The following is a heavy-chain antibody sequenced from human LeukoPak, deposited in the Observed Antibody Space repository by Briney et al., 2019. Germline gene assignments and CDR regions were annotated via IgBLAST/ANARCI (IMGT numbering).Heavy chain of an antibody. V-gene: IGHV1-2*02. CDR3: ARDLQDVGYCSGGSCYGVRGDAFDI. J-gene: IGHJ3*02. CDR1: GYTFTGYY. CDR2: INPNSGGT. D-gene: IGHD2-15*01. Sequence: ASVKVSCKASGYTFTGYYMHWVRQAPGQGLEWMGWINPNSGGTNYAQKFQGRVTMTRDTSISTAYMELSRLRSDDTAVYYCARDLQDVGYCSGGSCYGVRGDAFDIWGQGTMVTVSS.